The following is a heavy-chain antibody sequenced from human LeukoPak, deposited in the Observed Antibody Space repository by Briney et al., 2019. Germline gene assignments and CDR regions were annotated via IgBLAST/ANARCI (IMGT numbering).Heavy chain of an antibody. CDR3: AKEVAAGRKGIDY. CDR2: ITGSGGGT. V-gene: IGHV3-23*01. D-gene: IGHD6-6*01. J-gene: IGHJ4*02. Sequence: GVSLRLSCAASGFTFSSYAMSWLRQAPGKGLEWVSGITGSGGGTYYADSVKGRFTISRDSSSSTLFLQMKSLRAEDTATYYCAKEVAAGRKGIDYWGQGILVTVSS. CDR1: GFTFSSYA.